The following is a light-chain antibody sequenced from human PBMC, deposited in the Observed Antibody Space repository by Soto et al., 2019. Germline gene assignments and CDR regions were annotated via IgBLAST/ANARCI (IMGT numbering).Light chain of an antibody. V-gene: IGKV1-5*03. J-gene: IGKJ1*01. CDR3: QQYNSELWT. Sequence: DIQMTQSPSTLSASVGDRVTITCRASQSISSWLAWYQQKAGKAPKLLIYKASSIESGVPSRFSGSGSGTEFTLTISSLQPDDFATYYCQQYNSELWTFGQGTKVEIK. CDR2: KAS. CDR1: QSISSW.